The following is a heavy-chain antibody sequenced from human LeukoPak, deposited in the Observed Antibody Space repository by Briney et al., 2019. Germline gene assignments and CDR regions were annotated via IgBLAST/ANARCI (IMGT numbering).Heavy chain of an antibody. CDR1: GYTFTTYG. CDR3: ARDGYCSGGSCYRDNWFDP. D-gene: IGHD2-15*01. CDR2: VSAYNGNT. J-gene: IGHJ5*02. Sequence: ASVKVSCKASGYTFTTYGISWVRQAPGQGLEWMGWVSAYNGNTNYAQKLQGRVTMTTDTSTSTAYMELRSLRSDDTAVYYCARDGYCSGGSCYRDNWFDPWGQATLVTVSS. V-gene: IGHV1-18*04.